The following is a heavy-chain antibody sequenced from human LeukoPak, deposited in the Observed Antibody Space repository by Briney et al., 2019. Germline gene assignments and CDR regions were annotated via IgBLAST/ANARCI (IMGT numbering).Heavy chain of an antibody. CDR1: GFTFSSYW. Sequence: PGGSLRISCAASGFTFSSYWMSWVRQAPGKGLEWVANIKQDGSEKYYVDPVKGRFTISRDNAKNSLYLQMNSLRAEDTAVYYSSLEGSSWYRYFQHWGQGTLVTVSS. J-gene: IGHJ1*01. CDR3: SLEGSSWYRYFQH. D-gene: IGHD6-13*01. CDR2: IKQDGSEK. V-gene: IGHV3-7*05.